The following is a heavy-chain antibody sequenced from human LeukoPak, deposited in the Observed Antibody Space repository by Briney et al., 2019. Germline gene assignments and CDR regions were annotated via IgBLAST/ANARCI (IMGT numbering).Heavy chain of an antibody. J-gene: IGHJ4*02. CDR1: GLTFSSYS. CDR2: ISSSSSYI. V-gene: IGHV3-21*01. D-gene: IGHD3-10*01. CDR3: ARDSSYYAFDY. Sequence: GGSLRLSCAASGLTFSSYSMNWVRQAPGKGLEWVSSISSSSSYIYYADSVKGRFTISRDNAKNLLYLQMNSLRAEDTAVYYCARDSSYYAFDYWGQGTLVTVSS.